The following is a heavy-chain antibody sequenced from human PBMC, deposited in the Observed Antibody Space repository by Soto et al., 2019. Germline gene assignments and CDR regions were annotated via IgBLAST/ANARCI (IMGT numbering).Heavy chain of an antibody. J-gene: IGHJ5*02. V-gene: IGHV1-18*01. CDR1: GYSFTSYG. D-gene: IGHD1-1*01. CDR3: ARNGGVQARFDP. CDR2: VSAYNGNT. Sequence: QVQLVQSGAEVKKPGASVKVSCKASGYSFTSYGISWVRQAPGQGLEWMGWVSAYNGNTNYAQKLQGKVTITTDTTTSTAYMDLRSLRSDDTAVYYCARNGGVQARFDPWGQGTLVTVSS.